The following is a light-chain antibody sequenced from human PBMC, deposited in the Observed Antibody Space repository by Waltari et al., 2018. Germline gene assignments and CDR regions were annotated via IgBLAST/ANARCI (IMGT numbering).Light chain of an antibody. Sequence: DTVMTQTLLSLPVTPGEPASISCRSSQSLLHSNGNTYLHWYLQKPGQSPRLLIYEVTNRESGVPDRFSGSGSGTDFTLKISRVEPEDVGVYYCMQSTKDPWTFGQGTKVEIK. CDR1: QSLLHSNGNTY. J-gene: IGKJ1*01. CDR3: MQSTKDPWT. CDR2: EVT. V-gene: IGKV2D-29*02.